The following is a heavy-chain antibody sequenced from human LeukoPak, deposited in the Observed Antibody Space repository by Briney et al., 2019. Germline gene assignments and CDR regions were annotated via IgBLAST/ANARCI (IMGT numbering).Heavy chain of an antibody. Sequence: GASVKVLRNASGYTFTKYGLSCVPPAPGQGFVWVGCISSYKTNKIYAQKFNGRVHKTTDTSTNTPYMELRSLRSDDTAVYYCARVVLVHYYDSSGYLGTLDYWGQGTLVTVSS. CDR2: ISSYKTNK. CDR3: ARVVLVHYYDSSGYLGTLDY. J-gene: IGHJ4*02. CDR1: GYTFTKYG. D-gene: IGHD3-22*01. V-gene: IGHV1-18*01.